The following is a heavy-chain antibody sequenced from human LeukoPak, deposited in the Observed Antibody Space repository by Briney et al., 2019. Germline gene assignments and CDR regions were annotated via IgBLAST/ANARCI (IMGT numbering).Heavy chain of an antibody. D-gene: IGHD5-24*01. J-gene: IGHJ4*02. V-gene: IGHV4-59*08. CDR2: IYYSGST. CDR3: ARAPDGLYDY. CDR1: GGPISSYY. Sequence: PSETLSLTCTVSGGPISSYYWSWIRQPPGKGLEWIGYIYYSGSTYYNPSLKSRVTISVDTSKNQFSLKLSSVTAADTAVYYCARAPDGLYDYWGQGTLVTVSS.